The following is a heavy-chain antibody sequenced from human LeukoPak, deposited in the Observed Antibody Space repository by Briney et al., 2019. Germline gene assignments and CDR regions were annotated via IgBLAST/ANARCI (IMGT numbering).Heavy chain of an antibody. CDR2: ISSSSSYI. CDR3: ARGPELPWEANYGGNSGEEYYFDY. D-gene: IGHD4-23*01. CDR1: GFTFSSYS. Sequence: PGGSLRLSCAASGFTFSSYSMNWVRQAPGKGLEWVSSISSSSSYIYYADSVKGRFTISRDNAKNSLYLQMNSLRAEDTAVYYCARGPELPWEANYGGNSGEEYYFDYWGQGTLVTVSS. V-gene: IGHV3-21*01. J-gene: IGHJ4*02.